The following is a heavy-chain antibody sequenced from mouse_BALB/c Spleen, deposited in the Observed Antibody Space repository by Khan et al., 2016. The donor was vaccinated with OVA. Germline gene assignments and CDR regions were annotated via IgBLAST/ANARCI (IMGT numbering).Heavy chain of an antibody. CDR2: INTHSGVP. D-gene: IGHD2-5*01. J-gene: IGHJ4*01. CDR3: GRGGAAFYRNYGGAIDH. CDR1: GYTFTTAG. Sequence: QIQLVQSGPELKKPGETVRISCKASGYTFTTAGMQWVQKMPGKGLKWIGWINTHSGVPKYAEDFKGRFAFSLETSASIGYLQITNLKNEDTATYSWGRGGAAFYRNYGGAIDHWGQGTSVTVSS. V-gene: IGHV9-4*02.